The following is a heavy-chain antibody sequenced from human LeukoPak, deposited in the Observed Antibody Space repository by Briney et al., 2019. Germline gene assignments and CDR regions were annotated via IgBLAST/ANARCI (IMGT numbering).Heavy chain of an antibody. D-gene: IGHD3-9*01. CDR1: GYTFTSYY. CDR3: ATGWALAGWLYYFDY. CDR2: INPSGGST. J-gene: IGHJ4*02. V-gene: IGHV1-46*01. Sequence: ASVKVSCKASGYTFTSYYMHWVRQAPGQGLEWMGIINPSGGSTSYAQKFQGRVTMTRDMSTSTVYMELSSLRSEDTAVYYCATGWALAGWLYYFDYWGQGALVTVSS.